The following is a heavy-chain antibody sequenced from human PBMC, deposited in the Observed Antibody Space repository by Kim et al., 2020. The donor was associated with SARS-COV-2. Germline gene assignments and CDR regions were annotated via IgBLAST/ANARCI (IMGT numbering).Heavy chain of an antibody. CDR1: GFTFSSYD. CDR3: ARALHSSGNSAVDY. Sequence: GGSLRLSCAASGFTFSSYDMHWVRQATGKGLEWVSAIGTAGDTYYPGSVKGRFTISRENAKNSLYLQMNSLRAGDTAVYYCARALHSSGNSAVDYWGQGTLVTVSS. D-gene: IGHD6-19*01. J-gene: IGHJ4*02. V-gene: IGHV3-13*01. CDR2: IGTAGDT.